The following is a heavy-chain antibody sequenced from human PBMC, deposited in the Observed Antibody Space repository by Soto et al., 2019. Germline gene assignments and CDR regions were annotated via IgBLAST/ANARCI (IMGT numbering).Heavy chain of an antibody. Sequence: EVQLVESGGGLVQPGRSLRLSCAASGFTFDDCAMHWVRQAPGKGLEWVSGISWNSGSIGYADSVKGRFTISRDNAKNSLYLQMNSLRVEDTALYYCAKGVGCSRTNCPYYFDFWGQGTLVTVSS. CDR1: GFTFDDCA. CDR2: ISWNSGSI. J-gene: IGHJ4*02. D-gene: IGHD2-2*01. CDR3: AKGVGCSRTNCPYYFDF. V-gene: IGHV3-9*01.